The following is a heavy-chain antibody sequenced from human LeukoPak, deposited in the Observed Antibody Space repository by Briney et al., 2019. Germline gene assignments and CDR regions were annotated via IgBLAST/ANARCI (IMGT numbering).Heavy chain of an antibody. V-gene: IGHV1-2*02. Sequence: ASVKVSCKASGYTFTGYYMHWVRQAPGQGLEWMGWINPNSGGTNYAQKFQGRVTMTRDTSISTAYMELSRLRSEDTAVYYCATIGATVTTSDWFDPWGQGTLVTVSS. D-gene: IGHD4-17*01. CDR2: INPNSGGT. CDR3: ATIGATVTTSDWFDP. CDR1: GYTFTGYY. J-gene: IGHJ5*02.